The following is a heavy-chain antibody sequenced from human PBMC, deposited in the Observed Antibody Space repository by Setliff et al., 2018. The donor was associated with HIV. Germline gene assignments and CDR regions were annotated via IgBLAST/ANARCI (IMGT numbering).Heavy chain of an antibody. D-gene: IGHD3-3*01. J-gene: IGHJ4*02. CDR1: GFTFSHYS. Sequence: GGSLRLSCAASGFTFSHYSIIWVRQGPGKGLEWVSSVSSSSSYIYYADSVKGRFTISRDNAKNSLSLQMNSLRAESTAVYYCARDRGDSYYDFWSNYAHFDYWGQGTLVTVSS. CDR2: VSSSSSYI. CDR3: ARDRGDSYYDFWSNYAHFDY. V-gene: IGHV3-21*01.